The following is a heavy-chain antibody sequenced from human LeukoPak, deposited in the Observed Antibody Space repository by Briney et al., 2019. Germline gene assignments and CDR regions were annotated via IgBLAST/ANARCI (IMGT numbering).Heavy chain of an antibody. Sequence: GGSLRLSCAASGFTVSSNYMSWVRQAPGKGLEWVSVIYSGGSTYYADSVKGRFTISRDNSKNTLYLQMNSLRAEDTAVYYCARDRGVTTPLLDYWGQGTLVTVSS. CDR1: GFTVSSNY. CDR3: ARDRGVTTPLLDY. J-gene: IGHJ4*02. CDR2: IYSGGST. V-gene: IGHV3-66*01. D-gene: IGHD4-17*01.